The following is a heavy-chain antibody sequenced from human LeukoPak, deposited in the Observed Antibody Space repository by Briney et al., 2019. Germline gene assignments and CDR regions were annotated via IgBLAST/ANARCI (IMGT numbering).Heavy chain of an antibody. CDR3: ARVDNMVRGIIAY. D-gene: IGHD3-10*01. CDR2: ISGSGGST. Sequence: PGGSLRLSCAASGFTFSSYAMSWVRQAPGKGLEWVSAISGSGGSTYYADSVKGRITISRDNSKNTLFLQVHSLRDDDTAVYYCARVDNMVRGIIAYWGQGTLVTVSS. J-gene: IGHJ4*02. V-gene: IGHV3-23*01. CDR1: GFTFSSYA.